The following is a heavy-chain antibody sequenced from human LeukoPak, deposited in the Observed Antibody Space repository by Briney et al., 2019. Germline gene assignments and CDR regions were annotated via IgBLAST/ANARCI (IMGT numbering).Heavy chain of an antibody. J-gene: IGHJ3*02. D-gene: IGHD3-10*01. V-gene: IGHV1-2*02. CDR3: ARESLVRLTSGFDI. Sequence: ATVKVSCKASGYAFTDYYMHWVRQTPAQGLEWMGCISPNSGGTNYAQKFQGRVTMTRDTSISTAYMELSRLRSDDTAIYYCARESLVRLTSGFDIWGQGTMVTVPS. CDR2: ISPNSGGT. CDR1: GYAFTDYY.